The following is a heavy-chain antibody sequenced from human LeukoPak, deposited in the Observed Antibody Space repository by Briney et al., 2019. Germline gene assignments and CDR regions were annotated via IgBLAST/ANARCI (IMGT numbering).Heavy chain of an antibody. CDR1: GFTFSTYS. Sequence: PGGSLRLSCAASGFTFSTYSMNWVRQAPGKGLEWVSYISSSSNTIYYADSVKGRFTISRDNAKNSLYLQMNSLRAEDTAVYYCAREASGHPDYWGQGTLVTVSS. V-gene: IGHV3-48*01. CDR3: AREASGHPDY. J-gene: IGHJ4*02. CDR2: ISSSSNTI. D-gene: IGHD6-19*01.